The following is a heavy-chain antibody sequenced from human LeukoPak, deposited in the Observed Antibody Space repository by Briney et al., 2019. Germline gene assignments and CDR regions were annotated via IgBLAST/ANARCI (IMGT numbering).Heavy chain of an antibody. V-gene: IGHV4-4*07. D-gene: IGHD4-17*01. CDR2: IYTSGST. Sequence: SETLSLTCTVSGGSISNYYWSWIRQPAGKGLEWIGRIYTSGSTNYNPSLKSRVTMSVDTSKNQFSLRLSSVTAADTAVYYCARDRAYGDHYFDYWDQGTLVTVSS. CDR1: GGSISNYY. J-gene: IGHJ4*02. CDR3: ARDRAYGDHYFDY.